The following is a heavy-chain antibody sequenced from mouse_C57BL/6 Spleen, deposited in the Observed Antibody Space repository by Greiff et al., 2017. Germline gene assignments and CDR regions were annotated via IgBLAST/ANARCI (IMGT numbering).Heavy chain of an antibody. J-gene: IGHJ2*01. Sequence: EVHLVESGGGLVKPGGSLKLSCAASGFTFSSYTMSWVRQTPEKRLEWVATISGGGGNTYYPGSVKGRFTISRDNAKHSLYLQMRSLRSEDTALYYCARQFYYYGSSYGYFDYWGQGTTLTVSS. CDR3: ARQFYYYGSSYGYFDY. V-gene: IGHV5-9*01. CDR1: GFTFSSYT. CDR2: ISGGGGNT. D-gene: IGHD1-1*01.